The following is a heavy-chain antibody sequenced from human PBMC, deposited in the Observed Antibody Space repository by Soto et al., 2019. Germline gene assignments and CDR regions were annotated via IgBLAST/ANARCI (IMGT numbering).Heavy chain of an antibody. CDR3: ARRARGVATIRYYFDY. Sequence: GESLKISCKGSGYSFTSYWIGWVRQMPGKGLEWMGIIYPGDSDTRYSPSFQGQVTISADKSISTAYLQWSSLKASDTAMYYCARRARGVATIRYYFDYWGQGTLVTVSS. V-gene: IGHV5-51*01. CDR2: IYPGDSDT. CDR1: GYSFTSYW. D-gene: IGHD5-12*01. J-gene: IGHJ4*02.